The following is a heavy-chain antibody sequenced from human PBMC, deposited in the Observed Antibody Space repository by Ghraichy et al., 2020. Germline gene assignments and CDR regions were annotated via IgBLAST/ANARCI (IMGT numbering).Heavy chain of an antibody. D-gene: IGHD1-26*01. CDR1: GFTFNNAW. Sequence: GGSLRLSCAASGFTFNNAWMHWLRQAPGKGLEWVGRVRSITDGGTTDYAAPVRGRFSVSRDDSRNTVYLQMNSLKSEDTAIYYCARKPYCESGSCSDPYFDYWGQGALVTASS. J-gene: IGHJ4*02. V-gene: IGHV3-15*01. CDR3: ARKPYCESGSCSDPYFDY. CDR2: VRSITDGGTT.